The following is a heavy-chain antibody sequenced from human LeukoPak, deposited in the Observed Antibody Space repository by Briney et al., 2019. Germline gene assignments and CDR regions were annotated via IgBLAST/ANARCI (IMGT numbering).Heavy chain of an antibody. J-gene: IGHJ4*02. V-gene: IGHV3-74*01. D-gene: IGHD3-9*01. CDR3: ARDPGRYYDILTGPAY. CDR2: INSDGSST. CDR1: GFTLSSYW. Sequence: PGGSLRLSCAASGFTLSSYWMHWVRQAPGKGLVWVSRINSDGSSTSYADSVKGRFTISRDNAKNTLYLQMNSLRAEDTAVYYCARDPGRYYDILTGPAYWGQGTLVTVSS.